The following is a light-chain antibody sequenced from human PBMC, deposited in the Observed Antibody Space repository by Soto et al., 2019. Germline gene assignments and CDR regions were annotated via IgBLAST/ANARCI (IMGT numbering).Light chain of an antibody. V-gene: IGKV1-5*01. J-gene: IGKJ1*01. CDR1: QSISSW. CDR3: QQRWT. Sequence: DIQMTQSPSTLSASVGDRDTITCRASQSISSWLAWYQQKPGKAPKLLIYDASSLESGVPSRFSGSGSGTEFTLTISSLQPDDFATYYCQQRWTFGQGTKVDIK. CDR2: DAS.